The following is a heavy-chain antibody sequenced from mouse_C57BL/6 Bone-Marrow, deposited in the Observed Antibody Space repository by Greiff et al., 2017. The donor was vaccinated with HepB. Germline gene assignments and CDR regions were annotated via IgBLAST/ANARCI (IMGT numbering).Heavy chain of an antibody. CDR2: ISNLAYSI. D-gene: IGHD4-1*01. V-gene: IGHV5-15*01. CDR1: GFTFSDYG. CDR3: ARRDWDRGYYAMDD. Sequence: EVHLVESGGGLVQPGGSLKLSCAASGFTFSDYGMAWVRQAPRKGPEWVAFISNLAYSIYYADTVTGRFTISRENAKNTLYLEMSSLRSEDTAMYYCARRDWDRGYYAMDDWGQGTSVTVSS. J-gene: IGHJ4*01.